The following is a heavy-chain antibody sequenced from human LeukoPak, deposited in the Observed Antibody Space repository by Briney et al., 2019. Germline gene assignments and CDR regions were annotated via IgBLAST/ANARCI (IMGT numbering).Heavy chain of an antibody. V-gene: IGHV4-34*01. CDR3: ARGGEGVIAMYYFDY. J-gene: IGHJ4*02. CDR2: IYHSGST. Sequence: SETLSLTCAVYGGSFSGYYWSWIRQPPGKGLEWIGSIYHSGSTYYNPSLKSRVTISVDTSKNQFSLKLSSVTAADTAVYYCARGGEGVIAMYYFDYWGQGTLVTVSS. D-gene: IGHD3-16*02. CDR1: GGSFSGYY.